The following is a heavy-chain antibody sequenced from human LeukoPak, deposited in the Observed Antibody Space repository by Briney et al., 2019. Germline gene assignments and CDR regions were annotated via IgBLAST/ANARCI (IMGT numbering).Heavy chain of an antibody. CDR3: ARVSYDFWSGYYFDY. D-gene: IGHD3-3*01. CDR2: IKQDGSEK. V-gene: IGHV3-7*01. CDR1: GFTFSSYW. Sequence: GGSLRLSCAASGFTFSSYWMSWVRQAPGKGLEWVANIKQDGSEKYYVDSVKGRFTTSRDNAKNSLYLQMNSLRAEDTAVYYCARVSYDFWSGYYFDYWGQGTLVTVSS. J-gene: IGHJ4*02.